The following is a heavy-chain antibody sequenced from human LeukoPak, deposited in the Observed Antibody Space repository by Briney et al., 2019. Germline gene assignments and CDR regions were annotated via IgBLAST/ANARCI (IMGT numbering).Heavy chain of an antibody. J-gene: IGHJ3*02. CDR1: GSISSYY. CDR2: IYTSGST. CDR3: ARQKCTSTSCLTKNAFDI. Sequence: PSETLSLTCTVSGSISSYYWSWIRQPPGKGLEWIGYIYTSGSTNYNPSLKSRVTISVDTSKNQFSLALSSVTAADTAVYYCARQKCTSTSCLTKNAFDIWGQGTMVTVSS. V-gene: IGHV4-4*09. D-gene: IGHD2-2*01.